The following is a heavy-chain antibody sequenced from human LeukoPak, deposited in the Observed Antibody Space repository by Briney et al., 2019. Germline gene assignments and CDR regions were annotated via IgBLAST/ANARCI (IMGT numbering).Heavy chain of an antibody. D-gene: IGHD6-6*01. CDR2: IYHSGST. CDR1: GGSISSGGYY. CDR3: AYIAARPEVDAFDI. Sequence: PSATLSLTCTVSGGSISSGGYYWSWIRQPPGKGLEWIGYIYHSGSTYYNPSLKSRFTISVDRSKNQFSLKLSSVTAADTAVYYCAYIAARPEVDAFDIWGQGTMVTVSS. V-gene: IGHV4-30-2*01. J-gene: IGHJ3*02.